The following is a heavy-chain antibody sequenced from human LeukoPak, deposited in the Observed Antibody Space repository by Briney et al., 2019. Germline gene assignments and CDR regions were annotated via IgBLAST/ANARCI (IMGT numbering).Heavy chain of an antibody. V-gene: IGHV4-61*01. CDR2: IYYSGST. D-gene: IGHD6-13*01. J-gene: IGHJ4*02. CDR1: GGSVSSGSYY. Sequence: SETLSLTCTVPGGSVSSGSYYWSWIRQPPGKGLEWIGYIYYSGSTNYNPSLKSRVTISVDTSKNQFSLKLSSVTAADTAVYYCASPGGYSSSWSQGTLVTVSS. CDR3: ASPGGYSSS.